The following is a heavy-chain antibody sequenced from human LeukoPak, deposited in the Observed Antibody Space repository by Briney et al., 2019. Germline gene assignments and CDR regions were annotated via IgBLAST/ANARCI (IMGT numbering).Heavy chain of an antibody. CDR1: GFTFSSYA. J-gene: IGHJ4*02. V-gene: IGHV3-23*01. CDR3: AKGGSGRITMIVVVINYFDY. Sequence: GGSLRLSCAASGFTFSSYAMSWLRQAPGKGLECVSALSGSGGSTYYADSVKGRFTISRDNSKNTLYLQMNSLRAEDTAVYYCAKGGSGRITMIVVVINYFDYWGQGTLVTVSS. CDR2: LSGSGGST. D-gene: IGHD3-22*01.